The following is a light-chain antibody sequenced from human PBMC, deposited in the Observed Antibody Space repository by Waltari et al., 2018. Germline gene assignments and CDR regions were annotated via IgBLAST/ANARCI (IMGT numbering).Light chain of an antibody. CDR1: EGIYNS. V-gene: IGKV1-9*01. CDR2: FAS. CDR3: QHLNGYPCT. Sequence: TCRASEGIYNSLSWDQRKPGEAPKHLIYFASTLERGVPSRFNGSGSGTDCTLTISSLQPEDFATDYCQHLNGYPCTCGGGTNVEIK. J-gene: IGKJ4*01.